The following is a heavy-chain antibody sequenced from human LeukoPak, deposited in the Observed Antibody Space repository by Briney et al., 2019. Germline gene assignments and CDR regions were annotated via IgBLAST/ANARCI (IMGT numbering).Heavy chain of an antibody. CDR1: GFIFSTHG. Sequence: GGSLRLSCAASGFIFSTHGMNWVRQAPGKGLEWVSGITGDGRTYNADSVKGRFTISRDNSKNTLYLQMNSLRAEDTAIYYCAKDRAWGAFADWGQGTLVTVSS. CDR2: ITGDGRT. V-gene: IGHV3-23*01. CDR3: AKDRAWGAFAD. J-gene: IGHJ4*02. D-gene: IGHD3-16*01.